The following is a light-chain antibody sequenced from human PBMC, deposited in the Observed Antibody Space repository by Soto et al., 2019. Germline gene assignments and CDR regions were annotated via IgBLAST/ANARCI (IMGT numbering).Light chain of an antibody. V-gene: IGLV1-40*01. CDR1: SSNIGAGYD. J-gene: IGLJ2*01. CDR2: GNS. CDR3: QSYDSSLSGFVV. Sequence: QSVLTQPPSVSGAPGQRVTISCTGSSSNIGAGYDVHWYQQLPGTAPKLLIYGNSNRPSVVPDRFSGSKSGTTASLAITGLQAEDEDDYYCQSYDSSLSGFVVFGGGTKVTVL.